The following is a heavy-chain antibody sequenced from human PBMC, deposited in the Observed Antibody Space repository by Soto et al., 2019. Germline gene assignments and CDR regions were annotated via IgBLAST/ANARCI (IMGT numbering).Heavy chain of an antibody. Sequence: ASVKVSCKASGYTFTSYGISWVRQAPGQGLEWMGWISPFNGNTNYAQKFQERVTITTDRSMNTAYMEMSSLRSEDTAMYYCATGGAGPAPFTWELPDHWGQGTLVTVSS. J-gene: IGHJ4*02. D-gene: IGHD1-26*01. CDR2: ISPFNGNT. CDR1: GYTFTSYG. V-gene: IGHV1-18*01. CDR3: ATGGAGPAPFTWELPDH.